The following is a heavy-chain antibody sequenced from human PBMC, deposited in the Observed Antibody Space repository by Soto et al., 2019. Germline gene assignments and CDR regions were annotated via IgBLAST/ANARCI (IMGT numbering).Heavy chain of an antibody. D-gene: IGHD2-21*01. J-gene: IGHJ4*02. CDR2: IEHGGGEK. CDR3: ATGRDCYNHYFDY. V-gene: IGHV3-7*03. Sequence: EVQLVESGGGLVQPGGSLRLSCTASGFTFSGYWMSWVRQAPGKGLEWVANIEHGGGEKNYVDSMKGRFTISRDNSKNSVYLQMNSLRSEDTAVYYCATGRDCYNHYFDYWGQGALVTVSS. CDR1: GFTFSGYW.